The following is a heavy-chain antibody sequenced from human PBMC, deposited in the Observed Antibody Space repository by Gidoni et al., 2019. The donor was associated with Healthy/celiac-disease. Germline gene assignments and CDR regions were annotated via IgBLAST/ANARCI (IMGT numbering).Heavy chain of an antibody. CDR1: GFTFDDYA. CDR2: MSWNIGSI. Sequence: EVQLVESGGGLVQPGRSLRLSCAASGFTFDDYAMHWVRQAPGKGLEWVSGMSWNIGSIGYADSVKGRFTISRDNAKNSLYLQMNSLRAEDTALYYCAKSKGGFLERPGDYWGQGTLVTVSS. J-gene: IGHJ4*02. V-gene: IGHV3-9*01. CDR3: AKSKGGFLERPGDY. D-gene: IGHD3-3*01.